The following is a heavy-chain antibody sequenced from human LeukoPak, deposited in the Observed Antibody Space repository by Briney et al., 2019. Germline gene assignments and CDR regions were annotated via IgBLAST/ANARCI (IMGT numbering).Heavy chain of an antibody. CDR2: INHSGST. Sequence: PSETLSLTCAVYGGSFSGYYWSWIRQPPGKGLEWIGEINHSGSTNYNPSLKSRVTISVDTSKNQFSLKLSSVTAAGTAVYYCARWGLQLWSHFDYWGQGTLVTVSS. J-gene: IGHJ4*02. V-gene: IGHV4-34*01. CDR3: ARWGLQLWSHFDY. CDR1: GGSFSGYY. D-gene: IGHD5-18*01.